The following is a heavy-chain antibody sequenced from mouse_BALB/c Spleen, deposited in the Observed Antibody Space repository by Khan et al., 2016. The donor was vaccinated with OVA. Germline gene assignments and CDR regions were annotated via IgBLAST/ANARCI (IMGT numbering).Heavy chain of an antibody. CDR3: ARRSWDFLVAD. Sequence: QVQLQQSGAELMKPGASVKISCKATGYTFSSYWIEWVKQRPGHGLEWIGEILPGSGSTNYNEKFKGKATFTADTSSNTAYMQLSSRTSEDSAVYYCARRSWDFLVADGGQGTLVTVSA. J-gene: IGHJ3*01. D-gene: IGHD4-1*01. CDR1: GYTFSSYW. V-gene: IGHV1-9*01. CDR2: ILPGSGST.